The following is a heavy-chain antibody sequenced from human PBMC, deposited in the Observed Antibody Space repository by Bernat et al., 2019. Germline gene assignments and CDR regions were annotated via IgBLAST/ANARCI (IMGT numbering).Heavy chain of an antibody. V-gene: IGHV3-74*01. D-gene: IGHD3-10*01. CDR1: GFTFSSYW. CDR3: GRDQGGYYYCSGDGFDI. Sequence: EVQLVESGGGLVQPGGSLRLSCAASGFTFSSYWMHWVRQAPGKGLVWVSRINSDGSSTSYADSVKGRFTISRDNAKNTLYLQMNSLGAEDTAVYYWGRDQGGYYYCSGDGFDIWGQGNMGTVS. J-gene: IGHJ3*02. CDR2: INSDGSST.